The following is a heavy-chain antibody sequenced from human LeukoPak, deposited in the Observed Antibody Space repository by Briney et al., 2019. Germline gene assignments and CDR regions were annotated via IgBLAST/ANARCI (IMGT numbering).Heavy chain of an antibody. CDR3: ARLEQGDFWTGYYFFDY. CDR1: GYTFTNYW. V-gene: IGHV5-51*01. J-gene: IGHJ4*02. CDR2: IYPGDSDI. Sequence: GESLNISCKASGYTFTNYWIGWVRQMPGKGLEWMGIIYPGDSDIKYNPSFQGQVTVSADKSVTTAYLQWRSLKASDTAMYYCARLEQGDFWTGYYFFDYWGQGTLVTVSS. D-gene: IGHD3/OR15-3a*01.